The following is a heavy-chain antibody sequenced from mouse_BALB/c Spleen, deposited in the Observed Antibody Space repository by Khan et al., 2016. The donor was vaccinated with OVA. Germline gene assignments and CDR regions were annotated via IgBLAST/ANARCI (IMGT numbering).Heavy chain of an antibody. CDR1: GFTFSSYG. V-gene: IGHV5-6-3*01. J-gene: IGHJ3*01. CDR3: AREGGPTYYRYDGKFAY. Sequence: EVELVESGGGLVQPGGSLKLSCAASGFTFSSYGMSWVRQTPDKRLELVATINSNGGSTYYPDSVKGRFTISRDNAKNTLYLQMSSLKSEDTAMYYCAREGGPTYYRYDGKFAYWGQGTLVTVSA. CDR2: INSNGGST. D-gene: IGHD2-14*01.